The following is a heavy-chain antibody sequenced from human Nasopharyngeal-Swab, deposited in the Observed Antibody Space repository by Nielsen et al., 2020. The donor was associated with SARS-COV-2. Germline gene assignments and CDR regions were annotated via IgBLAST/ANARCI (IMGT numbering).Heavy chain of an antibody. Sequence: GESLKISCAASGFTFSSFWMGWVRQAPGKGLEWVANINTDGSQKHYVDSVPGRFTISRDNAKNSLSLEMNSLRAEDTAVYYCARELVDFWSGYYLFDYWGQGTLVTVSS. CDR2: INTDGSQK. J-gene: IGHJ4*02. V-gene: IGHV3-7*03. CDR3: ARELVDFWSGYYLFDY. D-gene: IGHD3-3*01. CDR1: GFTFSSFW.